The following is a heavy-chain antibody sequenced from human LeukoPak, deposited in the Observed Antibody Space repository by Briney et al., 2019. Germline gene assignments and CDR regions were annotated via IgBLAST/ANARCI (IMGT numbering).Heavy chain of an antibody. Sequence: GASVKVSCKASGYTFTSYDINWVRQATGQGLEWMGWMNPNSGNTGYAQKFQGRVTITRNTSISTAYMELSSLRSEDTAVYYCARGHDFWSAGDFDYWGQGTLVTVSS. CDR1: GYTFTSYD. CDR2: MNPNSGNT. J-gene: IGHJ4*02. CDR3: ARGHDFWSAGDFDY. D-gene: IGHD3-3*01. V-gene: IGHV1-8*03.